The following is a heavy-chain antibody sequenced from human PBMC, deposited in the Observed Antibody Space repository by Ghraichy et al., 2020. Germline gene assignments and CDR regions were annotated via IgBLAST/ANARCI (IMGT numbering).Heavy chain of an antibody. D-gene: IGHD2-2*01. J-gene: IGHJ4*02. CDR3: AKDLSFREVVSSFDY. Sequence: GGSLRLSCAASGFTFSSYAMSWVRQAPGKGLEWVSAISGSGGSTYYADSVKGRFTISRDNSKNTLYLQMNSLRAEDTAVYYCAKDLSFREVVSSFDYWGQGTLVTVSS. CDR1: GFTFSSYA. V-gene: IGHV3-23*01. CDR2: ISGSGGST.